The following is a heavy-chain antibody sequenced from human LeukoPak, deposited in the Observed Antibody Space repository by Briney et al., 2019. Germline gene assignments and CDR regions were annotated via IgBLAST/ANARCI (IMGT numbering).Heavy chain of an antibody. CDR2: IYYSGRS. D-gene: IGHD4-17*01. CDR3: ARHFWVTDTATSLLFDY. Sequence: SETLSLTCTVSGGSISSTNYYWRWIRQPPGKGLEWIASIYYSGRSYYNPSLASRVTISVDTSRNQFSLKLSSVTAADTVIYCGARHFWVTDTATSLLFDYWGQGALVTVSS. V-gene: IGHV4-39*01. CDR1: GGSISSTNYY. J-gene: IGHJ4*02.